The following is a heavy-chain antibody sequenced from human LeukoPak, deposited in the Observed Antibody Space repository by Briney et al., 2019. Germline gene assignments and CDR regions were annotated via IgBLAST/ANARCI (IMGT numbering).Heavy chain of an antibody. CDR2: IRYDGSNK. D-gene: IGHD4-17*01. Sequence: PGGSLRLSCAASGFTFSSYGMHWVRQAPGKGLEWVAFIRYDGSNKYYADSVKGRFTISRDNSKNTLYLQMNSLRAEDTAVYYCAKDRSTTVTTHFDYWGQGTLVTVSS. CDR3: AKDRSTTVTTHFDY. V-gene: IGHV3-30*02. CDR1: GFTFSSYG. J-gene: IGHJ4*02.